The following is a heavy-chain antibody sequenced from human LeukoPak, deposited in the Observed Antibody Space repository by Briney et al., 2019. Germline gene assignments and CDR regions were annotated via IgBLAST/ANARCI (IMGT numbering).Heavy chain of an antibody. CDR1: GFTFSSYE. CDR2: ISSSSGYI. V-gene: IGHV3-21*01. D-gene: IGHD6-19*01. J-gene: IGHJ5*02. Sequence: PGGSLRLSCAASGFTFSSYEMNWVRQAPGKGLEWVSSISSSSGYIYYADTVKGRFTGSRDNAKNALYLEMSSLRTEDTAIYYCARDGSDWYHWLDPWGQGTLVTDSS. CDR3: ARDGSDWYHWLDP.